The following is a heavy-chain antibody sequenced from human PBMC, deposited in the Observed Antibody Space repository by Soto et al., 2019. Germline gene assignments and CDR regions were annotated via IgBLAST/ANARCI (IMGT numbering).Heavy chain of an antibody. J-gene: IGHJ4*02. CDR3: ARDKRDSSSSSPFDY. V-gene: IGHV3-7*01. Sequence: GGSLRLSCAASGFTFSSYLMSWVRQAPGKGLEWVANIKQDGSEKYYVDSVKGRLTISRDNAKNSLYLQMNSLRAEDTAVYYCARDKRDSSSSSPFDYWGQGTLVTVSS. CDR1: GFTFSSYL. CDR2: IKQDGSEK. D-gene: IGHD6-6*01.